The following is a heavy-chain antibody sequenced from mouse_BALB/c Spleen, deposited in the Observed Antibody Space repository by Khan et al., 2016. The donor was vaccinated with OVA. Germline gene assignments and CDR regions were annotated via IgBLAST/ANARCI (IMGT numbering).Heavy chain of an antibody. V-gene: IGHV1-20*02. CDR1: GYSFTGYF. J-gene: IGHJ2*03. CDR3: ARKSGSVFGY. D-gene: IGHD1-3*01. Sequence: EVQLQQPGPELVKPGASVKISCKASGYSFTGYFMNWVMQSHGKSLEWIGRINPHIGETFYNQKFKDKATFTVDESSRTAHMELRSLASEDAAVYYCARKSGSVFGYWGQGTSLTVSS. CDR2: INPHIGET.